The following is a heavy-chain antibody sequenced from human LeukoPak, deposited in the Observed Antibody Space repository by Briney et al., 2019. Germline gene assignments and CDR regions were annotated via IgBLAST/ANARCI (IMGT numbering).Heavy chain of an antibody. J-gene: IGHJ2*01. CDR3: ARAYCSSTSCYTWVGWYFDP. Sequence: GGSLRLSCAASGFTFSTSWMSWVRQAPEKGLEWVANIKPDGSEEHSVDSVKGRFTISRDNAKNSLYLQMNSLRAEDTAVYYCARAYCSSTSCYTWVGWYFDPWGRGTLVTVSS. D-gene: IGHD2-2*02. V-gene: IGHV3-7*01. CDR2: IKPDGSEE. CDR1: GFTFSTSW.